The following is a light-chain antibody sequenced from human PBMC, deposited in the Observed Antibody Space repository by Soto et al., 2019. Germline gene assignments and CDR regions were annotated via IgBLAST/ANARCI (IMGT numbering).Light chain of an antibody. CDR3: QQYHNWPPFT. Sequence: EIVMTQSPATLSVSPGERATLSCRASQSMSNNLAWYQQKPGQAPRLLIYGASTRYTGIPDRFSSSGSGTEFTLTISSLQSEDFAIYYCQQYHNWPPFTFGQGTRLEIK. CDR2: GAS. CDR1: QSMSNN. J-gene: IGKJ5*01. V-gene: IGKV3-15*01.